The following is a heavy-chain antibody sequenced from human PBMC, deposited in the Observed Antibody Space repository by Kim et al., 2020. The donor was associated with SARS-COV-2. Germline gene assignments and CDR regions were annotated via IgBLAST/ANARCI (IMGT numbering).Heavy chain of an antibody. CDR2: IKQDGSEK. CDR1: GFTFSSYW. Sequence: GGSLRLSCAASGFTFSSYWMSWVRQAPGKGLEWVANIKQDGSEKYYVDSVKGRFTISRDNAKNSLYLQMNSLRAEDTAVYYCARDDWEQQLPGHYFDYWGQGTLVTVSS. D-gene: IGHD6-13*01. CDR3: ARDDWEQQLPGHYFDY. V-gene: IGHV3-7*01. J-gene: IGHJ4*02.